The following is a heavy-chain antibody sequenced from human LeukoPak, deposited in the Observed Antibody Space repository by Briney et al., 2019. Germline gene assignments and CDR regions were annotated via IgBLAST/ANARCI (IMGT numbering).Heavy chain of an antibody. D-gene: IGHD2-2*01. J-gene: IGHJ4*02. Sequence: SVKGRFTISTDNAKNSLYLQMNSLRAEDTAVYYCARGYCSSTTCPGGYWGQGTLVTVSS. CDR3: ARGYCSSTTCPGGY. V-gene: IGHV3-21*01.